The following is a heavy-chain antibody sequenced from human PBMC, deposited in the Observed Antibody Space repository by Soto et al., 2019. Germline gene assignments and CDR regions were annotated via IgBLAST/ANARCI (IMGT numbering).Heavy chain of an antibody. V-gene: IGHV4-39*01. D-gene: IGHD1-26*01. CDR2: IYYSGST. CDR3: ARHVRGWELLRGRNYYYYGMDV. J-gene: IGHJ6*02. Sequence: LSLTCTVSGGSISSSSYYWGWIRQPPGKGLEWIGSIYYSGSTYYNPSLKSRVTISVDTSKNQFSLKLSSVTAADTAVYYCARHVRGWELLRGRNYYYYGMDVWGQGTTVTVSS. CDR1: GGSISSSSYY.